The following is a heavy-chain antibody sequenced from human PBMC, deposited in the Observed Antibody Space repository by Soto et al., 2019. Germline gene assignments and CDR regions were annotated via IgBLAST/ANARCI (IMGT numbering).Heavy chain of an antibody. CDR3: VREKWLEFYCDCFDI. V-gene: IGHV3-48*02. D-gene: IGHD2-21*01. CDR2: ITTNSRTI. J-gene: IGHJ3*02. CDR1: GFTFSSYS. Sequence: EVQLVESGGGLVQPGGSLRLSCAASGFTFSSYSMHWVRQAPGKGLEWVSSITTNSRTIYYADSVKGRFTISRDNPRNSLYLQMNSLRDEDMAVYYCVREKWLEFYCDCFDIWGQGTMVIVSS.